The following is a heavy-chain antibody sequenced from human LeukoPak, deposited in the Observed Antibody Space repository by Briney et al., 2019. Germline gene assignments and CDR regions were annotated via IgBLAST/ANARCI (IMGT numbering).Heavy chain of an antibody. CDR2: INPNSGGT. CDR1: GYTFTAYS. D-gene: IGHD6-6*01. J-gene: IGHJ4*02. CDR3: AILHTSIRPGFDH. V-gene: IGHV1-2*02. Sequence: ASVKVSCKSSGYTFTAYSIHWVRQAPGQGLEWMGGINPNSGGTNYAQKFQGRVSMTRDTSNSTAYMELSRLRSDDTAVFYCAILHTSIRPGFDHWGQGTLVAVSS.